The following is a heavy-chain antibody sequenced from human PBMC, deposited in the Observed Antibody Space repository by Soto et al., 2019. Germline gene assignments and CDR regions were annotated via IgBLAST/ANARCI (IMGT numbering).Heavy chain of an antibody. V-gene: IGHV6-1*01. CDR3: ARGSWDDVTGHYYMDV. CDR1: GDSVSSNSAA. D-gene: IGHD1-1*01. Sequence: PSQTLSLTCDISGDSVSSNSAAWNCIRQTPSRGLEWLGRTYYRSKWYINYAVSVKSRITVNPDTSKNQFSLQLNSVTPEDTAVYYCARGSWDDVTGHYYMDVWGKGTTVTVS. CDR2: TYYRSKWYI. J-gene: IGHJ6*03.